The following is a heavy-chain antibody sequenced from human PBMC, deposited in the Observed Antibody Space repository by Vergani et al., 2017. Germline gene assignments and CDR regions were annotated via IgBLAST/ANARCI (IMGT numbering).Heavy chain of an antibody. Sequence: EVQLVESGGGLVKPGGSLRLSCAASGFTFSNAWMNWVRQAPGKGLEWVGRIKSKTDGGTTDYAAPVKGRFTISRDYSKNTLYLQMNSLRAEDTAVYYCAKDLGGRPTYSSGWYVPGYLGQGTLVTVSS. J-gene: IGHJ4*02. CDR3: AKDLGGRPTYSSGWYVPGY. CDR1: GFTFSNAW. V-gene: IGHV3-15*07. CDR2: IKSKTDGGTT. D-gene: IGHD6-19*01.